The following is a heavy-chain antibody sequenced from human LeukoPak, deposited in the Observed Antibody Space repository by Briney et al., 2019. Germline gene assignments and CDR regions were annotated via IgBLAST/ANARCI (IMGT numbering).Heavy chain of an antibody. D-gene: IGHD2/OR15-2a*01. CDR1: ACPISSYD. CDR3: AGHLRKYSNWFDP. CDR2: IYYSTST. Sequence: PSETLSLTCTVSACPISSYDWSWIRQPPGMGLEGSGYIYYSTSTNYNPSLKSPLTISVDPSKNQFSLKLSSVPAADTAVYYCAGHLRKYSNWFDPWGQGTLVTVSS. V-gene: IGHV4-59*08. J-gene: IGHJ5*02.